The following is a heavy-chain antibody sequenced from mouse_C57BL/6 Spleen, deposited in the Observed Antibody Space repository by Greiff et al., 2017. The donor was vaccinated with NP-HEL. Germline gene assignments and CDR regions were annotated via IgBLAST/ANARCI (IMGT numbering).Heavy chain of an antibody. CDR3: ARSGDYYAMDD. CDR1: GFTFSDYG. V-gene: IGHV5-17*01. CDR2: ISSGSSTI. J-gene: IGHJ4*01. D-gene: IGHD3-1*01. Sequence: DVMLVESGGGLVKPGGSLKLSCAASGFTFSDYGMHWVRQAPEKGLEWVAYISSGSSTIYYADTVKGRFTISRANAKNTLFLQMTSLRSEDTAMDYCARSGDYYAMDDWGQGTSVTVSS.